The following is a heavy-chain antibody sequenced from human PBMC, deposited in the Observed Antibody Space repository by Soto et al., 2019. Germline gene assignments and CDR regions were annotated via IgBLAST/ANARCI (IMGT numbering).Heavy chain of an antibody. V-gene: IGHV1-2*02. Sequence: ASVKVSCKASGYTFTGQYMHWVRQAPGQCLEWMGWINPDSGDTKYAQKFQGRVTMTRDTSISTVYMELSRLKSDDTAVYYCGRDRGNMVAIFHHYYGMDVWGQGTTVTVSS. D-gene: IGHD3-3*02. CDR3: GRDRGNMVAIFHHYYGMDV. J-gene: IGHJ6*02. CDR1: GYTFTGQY. CDR2: INPDSGDT.